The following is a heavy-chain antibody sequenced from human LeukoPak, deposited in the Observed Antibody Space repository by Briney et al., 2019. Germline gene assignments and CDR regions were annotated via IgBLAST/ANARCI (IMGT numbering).Heavy chain of an antibody. CDR1: GFTFSSYG. Sequence: GGSLRLSCAASGFTFSSYGMHWVRQAPGKGLEWVAVISYDGSNKYYADSVKGRFTISRDNSKNTLYLQMNSLRAEDTAVYYCAKLGDRELVVTFPDDAFDIWGQGAMVTVSS. D-gene: IGHD3-22*01. J-gene: IGHJ3*02. V-gene: IGHV3-30*18. CDR2: ISYDGSNK. CDR3: AKLGDRELVVTFPDDAFDI.